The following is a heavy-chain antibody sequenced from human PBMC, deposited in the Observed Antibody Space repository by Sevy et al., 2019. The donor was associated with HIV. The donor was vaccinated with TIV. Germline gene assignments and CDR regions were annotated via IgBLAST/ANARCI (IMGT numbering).Heavy chain of an antibody. CDR1: GFTFSNYW. J-gene: IGHJ5*02. Sequence: GGSLRLSCAASGFTFSNYWMSWVRQAPGKGLEWVANIKQDGSENYYVDSVKGRFTISRDNAKNSLSLQMNSLRAGDTAMYCCARDKGQGWFDPWGQGTLVTVSS. CDR3: ARDKGQGWFDP. CDR2: IKQDGSEN. V-gene: IGHV3-7*01.